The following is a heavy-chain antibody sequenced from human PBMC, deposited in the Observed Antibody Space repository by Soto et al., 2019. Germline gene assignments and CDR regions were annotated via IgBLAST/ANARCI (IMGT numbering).Heavy chain of an antibody. J-gene: IGHJ4*02. D-gene: IGHD3-22*01. Sequence: EVQLLESGGGLVQPGGSLRLSCAASGFTFSSYAMSWVRQAPGKGLEWVSAISGSGGSTYYADSVKGRFTISRDNSKNTLYLQMNSLRAEDTAVYYSAKDRGNRYYDSSGYYWAYWGQGTLVTVSS. V-gene: IGHV3-23*01. CDR1: GFTFSSYA. CDR3: AKDRGNRYYDSSGYYWAY. CDR2: ISGSGGST.